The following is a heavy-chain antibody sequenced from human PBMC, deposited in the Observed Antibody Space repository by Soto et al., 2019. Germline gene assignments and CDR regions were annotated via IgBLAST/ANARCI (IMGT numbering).Heavy chain of an antibody. CDR3: ARRPLPYFNDY. Sequence: QVQLVQSGAEVKKPGASVKVSCKASGYTFTSYDINWVRQATGQGLEWMGWMNPNNDKTGYAQKFQGRVPMTRSTSIITAYMQLSSLRSEGPAVYSCARRPLPYFNDYWGQGTLVTFSS. CDR1: GYTFTSYD. D-gene: IGHD3-10*01. J-gene: IGHJ4*02. V-gene: IGHV1-8*01. CDR2: MNPNNDKT.